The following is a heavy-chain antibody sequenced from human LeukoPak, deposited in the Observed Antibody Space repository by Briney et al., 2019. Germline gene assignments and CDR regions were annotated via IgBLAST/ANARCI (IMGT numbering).Heavy chain of an antibody. V-gene: IGHV3-20*04. D-gene: IGHD2-2*01. Sequence: RPGGSLRLSCAASGFTFSSYAMSWVRQAPGKGLEWVSGINWNGGSTGYADSVKGRFTISRDNAKNSLYLQMNSLRAEDTALYYCARGIRYCSSTSCYYDYWGQGTLVTVSS. CDR2: INWNGGST. CDR3: ARGIRYCSSTSCYYDY. J-gene: IGHJ4*02. CDR1: GFTFSSYA.